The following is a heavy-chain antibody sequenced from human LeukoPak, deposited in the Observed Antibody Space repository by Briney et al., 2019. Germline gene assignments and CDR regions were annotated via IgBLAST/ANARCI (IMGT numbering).Heavy chain of an antibody. CDR2: ISYDGSNK. Sequence: GSLRLSCAASGFTFSSYGMHWVRQAPGKGLEWVAVISYDGSNKYYADSVKGRFTISRDNSKNTLYLQMNSLRAEDTAVYYCAKDAYDFWSGYLYYYYGMDVWGQGTTVTASS. V-gene: IGHV3-30*18. J-gene: IGHJ6*02. CDR1: GFTFSSYG. D-gene: IGHD3-3*01. CDR3: AKDAYDFWSGYLYYYYGMDV.